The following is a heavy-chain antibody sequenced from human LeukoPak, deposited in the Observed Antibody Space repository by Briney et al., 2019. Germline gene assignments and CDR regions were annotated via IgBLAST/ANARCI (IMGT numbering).Heavy chain of an antibody. CDR2: ISYDGSNK. CDR1: GFTFSSYA. Sequence: PGGSLRLSCAASGFTFSSYAMHWVRQAPGKGLEWVAVISYDGSNKYYADSVKGRFTISRDNSKNTLYLQMNSLRAEDTAVYYCVRDSGFSGTQRGEYWGQGTLVTVSS. CDR3: VRDSGFSGTQRGEY. V-gene: IGHV3-30*04. J-gene: IGHJ4*02. D-gene: IGHD3/OR15-3a*01.